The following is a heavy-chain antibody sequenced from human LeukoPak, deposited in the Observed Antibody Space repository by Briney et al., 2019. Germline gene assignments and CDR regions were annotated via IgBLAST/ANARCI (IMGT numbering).Heavy chain of an antibody. CDR3: AKDYYDSSGYYYFDY. CDR2: ISGNGVNT. J-gene: IGHJ4*02. D-gene: IGHD3-22*01. V-gene: IGHV3-23*01. CDR1: GFTFSSYA. Sequence: GGSLRLSCAASGFTFSSYAMGWVRQAPGKGLEWVSAISGNGVNTYYVDSVKGRFTISRDNSKNTMYLQMNSLRAEDTAVYYCAKDYYDSSGYYYFDYWGQGTLVTVSS.